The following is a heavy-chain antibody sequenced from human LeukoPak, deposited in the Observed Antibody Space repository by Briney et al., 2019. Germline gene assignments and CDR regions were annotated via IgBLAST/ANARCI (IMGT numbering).Heavy chain of an antibody. CDR3: ARLQQQLGGYFDY. CDR1: GGSISSGGYY. CDR2: IYYSGSI. D-gene: IGHD6-13*01. Sequence: SQTLSLTCTVSGGSISSGGYYWSWIRQHPGKGLEWIGYIYYSGSIYYNPSLKSRVTISVDTSKNQFSLKLSSVTAADTAVYYCARLQQQLGGYFDYWGQGTLVTVSS. V-gene: IGHV4-31*03. J-gene: IGHJ4*02.